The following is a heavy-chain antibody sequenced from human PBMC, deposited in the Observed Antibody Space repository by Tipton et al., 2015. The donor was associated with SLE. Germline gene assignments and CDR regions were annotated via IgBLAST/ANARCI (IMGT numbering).Heavy chain of an antibody. CDR1: GGSINYYY. J-gene: IGHJ5*02. D-gene: IGHD2-2*01. CDR2: IYYSGTT. CDR3: AREDIVVVPAALRHNWFDP. Sequence: TLSLTCTVSGGSINYYYWSWIRQPPGKGLEWIGYIYYSGTTYNPSLKSRVTISVDTSKSQFSLNLSSVTAADTAVYYCAREDIVVVPAALRHNWFDPWGQGTLVTVSS. V-gene: IGHV4-59*01.